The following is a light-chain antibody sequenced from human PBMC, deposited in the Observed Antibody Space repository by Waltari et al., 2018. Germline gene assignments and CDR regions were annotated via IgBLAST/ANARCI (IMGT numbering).Light chain of an antibody. CDR3: SSYTSVNTR. J-gene: IGLJ2*01. CDR2: DVA. CDR1: SSDVDGFNF. V-gene: IGLV2-14*03. Sequence: QSALTQPASMSGSPGQSITISCTGTSSDVDGFNFVPWYQQYPGKAPNHRIYDVANRPSGVSHRFSGSRSGNTASLTISGLQAEDEADYYCSSYTSVNTRFGGGTKLTVL.